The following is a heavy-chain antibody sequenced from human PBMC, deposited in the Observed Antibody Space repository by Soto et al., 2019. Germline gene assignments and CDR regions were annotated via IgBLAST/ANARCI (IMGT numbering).Heavy chain of an antibody. CDR1: GFTFSSFG. CDR3: ARVSTTVVDHFDC. Sequence: GGSLRLSCAASGFTFSSFGMHWVRQAPGKGLEWVSLIWYDGSKKSYGDSVKGRFTISRDNSRNTVYLQMNSLRADDTAVYYCARVSTTVVDHFDCWGQGTLVTVYS. J-gene: IGHJ4*02. D-gene: IGHD1-1*01. CDR2: IWYDGSKK. V-gene: IGHV3-33*01.